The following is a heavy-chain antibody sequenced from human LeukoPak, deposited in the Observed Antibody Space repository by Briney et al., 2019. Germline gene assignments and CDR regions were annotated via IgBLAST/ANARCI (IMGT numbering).Heavy chain of an antibody. J-gene: IGHJ5*02. D-gene: IGHD2-15*01. CDR2: INPNSGGT. Sequence: GASVKVSCKASGYTFTGYYMHWVRQAPGQGLEWMGWINPNSGGTNYAQKFQGRVTMTRDTSISTAYMELSRLRSDDTAVYYCLGYCSGGSCYGEFDPWGPGTLVTVSS. V-gene: IGHV1-2*02. CDR1: GYTFTGYY. CDR3: LGYCSGGSCYGEFDP.